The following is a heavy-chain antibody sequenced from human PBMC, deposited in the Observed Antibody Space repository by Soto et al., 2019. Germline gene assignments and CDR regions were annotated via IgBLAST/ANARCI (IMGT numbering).Heavy chain of an antibody. Sequence: GGSLRLSCAASGFTFSSYWMGWVRQAPGKGLEWVANIKQDGSEKYYVDSVKGRFTISRDNSKNTLYLQMNSLRAEDTAVSYCARGDGHSYGRTFDCWGQGTLVTVSS. J-gene: IGHJ4*02. CDR1: GFTFSSYW. V-gene: IGHV3-7*01. D-gene: IGHD5-18*01. CDR3: ARGDGHSYGRTFDC. CDR2: IKQDGSEK.